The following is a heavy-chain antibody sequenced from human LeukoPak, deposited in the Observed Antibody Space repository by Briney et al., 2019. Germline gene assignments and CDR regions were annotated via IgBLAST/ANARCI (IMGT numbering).Heavy chain of an antibody. Sequence: GASVKVSCKASGGTFSSYTIAWVRQAPRQGLEWLGGIIPFFGSANYAQKFQGRVTITAEESTSTAFMELSSLRSEDTAVYYCATPPTGTTTTGEYYFDSWGQGTLVTVSS. D-gene: IGHD1-1*01. CDR1: GGTFSSYT. CDR3: ATPPTGTTTTGEYYFDS. J-gene: IGHJ4*02. V-gene: IGHV1-69*13. CDR2: IIPFFGSA.